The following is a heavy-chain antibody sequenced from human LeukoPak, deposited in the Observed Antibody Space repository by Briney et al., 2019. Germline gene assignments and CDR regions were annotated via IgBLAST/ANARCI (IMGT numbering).Heavy chain of an antibody. J-gene: IGHJ6*04. V-gene: IGHV4-59*01. D-gene: IGHD3-22*01. CDR2: IYYSGST. Sequence: SETLSLTCTVSGGSISSYYWSWIRQPPGKGLEWIGYIYYSGSTNYNPSLKSRVTISVDTSKNQFSLKLSSVTAADTAVYYCARETIYDSSGYYYSIGMDAWAKGPGVTVSS. CDR3: ARETIYDSSGYYYSIGMDA. CDR1: GGSISSYY.